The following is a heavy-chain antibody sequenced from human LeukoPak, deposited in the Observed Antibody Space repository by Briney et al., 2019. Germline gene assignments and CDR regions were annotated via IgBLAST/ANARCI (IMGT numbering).Heavy chain of an antibody. D-gene: IGHD3-16*02. V-gene: IGHV1-69*05. J-gene: IGHJ4*02. CDR3: ARGEGVNYRYSGFGYFNAVDY. CDR1: GGTFSSYA. Sequence: SVKVSCKASGGTFSSYAISWVRQAPGQGLEWMGGIIPIFGTANYAQKFQGRVTMTRNTSISTAYMELSSLRSEDTAVYYCARGEGVNYRYSGFGYFNAVDYWGQGTLVTVSS. CDR2: IIPIFGTA.